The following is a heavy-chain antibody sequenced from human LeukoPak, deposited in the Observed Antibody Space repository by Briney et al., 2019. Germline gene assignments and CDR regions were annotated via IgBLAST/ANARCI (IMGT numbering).Heavy chain of an antibody. CDR2: IRQDSVYK. Sequence: PGGSLRLSCSASGFTLSRHYMSWVRQAPGEGLEWVANIRQDSVYKFFVDSVKGRFSISRDNDKNSLSLQMNSLRDEDTAMYYCVREGRTTSGDDAFDIWGQGTMVTVSS. D-gene: IGHD1-14*01. J-gene: IGHJ3*02. CDR1: GFTLSRHY. V-gene: IGHV3-7*01. CDR3: VREGRTTSGDDAFDI.